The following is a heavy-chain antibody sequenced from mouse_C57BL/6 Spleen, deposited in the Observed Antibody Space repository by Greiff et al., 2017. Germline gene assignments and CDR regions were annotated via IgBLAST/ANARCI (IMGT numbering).Heavy chain of an antibody. CDR2: FHPYNDDT. D-gene: IGHD1-1*01. V-gene: IGHV1-47*01. CDR1: GYTFTTYP. Sequence: VKLQESGAELVKPGASVKMSCKASGYTFTTYPIEWMKQNHGKSLEWIGNFHPYNDDTKYNEKFKGKATLTVEKSSSTVYLELSRLTSDDSAVYYCARNYGSSYDGYFDVWGTGTTVTVSS. J-gene: IGHJ1*03. CDR3: ARNYGSSYDGYFDV.